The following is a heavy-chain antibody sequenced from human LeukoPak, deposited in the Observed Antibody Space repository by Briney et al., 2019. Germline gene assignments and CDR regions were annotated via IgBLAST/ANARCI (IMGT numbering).Heavy chain of an antibody. V-gene: IGHV1-69*04. Sequence: ASVKVSCKASGYTFTSYGISWVRQAPGQGLEWMGRIIPILGIANYAQKFQGRVTITADKSTGTAYMELSSLRSEDTAVYYCARDETNTYYYDSTPGFDYWGQGTLVTVSS. CDR1: GYTFTSYG. CDR2: IIPILGIA. CDR3: ARDETNTYYYDSTPGFDY. D-gene: IGHD3-22*01. J-gene: IGHJ4*02.